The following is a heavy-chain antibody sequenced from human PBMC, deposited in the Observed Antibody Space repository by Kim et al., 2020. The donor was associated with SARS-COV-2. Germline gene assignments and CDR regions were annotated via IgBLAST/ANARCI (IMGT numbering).Heavy chain of an antibody. V-gene: IGHV4-39*01. J-gene: IGHJ6*02. CDR1: GGYISSSSYY. CDR3: ASSYYDFWSGPYYYYYGMDV. CDR2: IYYSGST. Sequence: SETLSLTCTVSGGYISSSSYYWGWIRQPPGKGLEWIGSIYYSGSTYYNPSLKSRVTISVDTSKNQFSLKLSSVTAADTAVYYCASSYYDFWSGPYYYYYGMDVWGQGTTVTVSS. D-gene: IGHD3-3*01.